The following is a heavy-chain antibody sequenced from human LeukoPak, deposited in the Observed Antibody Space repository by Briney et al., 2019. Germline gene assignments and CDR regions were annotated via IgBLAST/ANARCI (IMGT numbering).Heavy chain of an antibody. CDR2: IYYSGST. Sequence: PSETLSLTCTVSSGSISSSSYYWGWIRQPPGKGLEWIGSIYYSGSTYYNPSLKSRVTISVDTSKNQFSLKLSSVTAADTAVYYCARQEYSSGWYPSYYLDYWGQGTLVTVSS. CDR3: ARQEYSSGWYPSYYLDY. J-gene: IGHJ4*02. V-gene: IGHV4-39*01. D-gene: IGHD6-19*01. CDR1: SGSISSSSYY.